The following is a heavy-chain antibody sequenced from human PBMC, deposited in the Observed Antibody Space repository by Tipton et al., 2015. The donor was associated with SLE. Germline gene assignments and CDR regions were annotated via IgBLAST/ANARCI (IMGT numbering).Heavy chain of an antibody. J-gene: IGHJ4*02. CDR2: ISYDGNNK. V-gene: IGHV3-30*04. D-gene: IGHD3-10*01. Sequence: RSLRLSCAASGFTFSGFAMHWVRQAPGKGLEWVAVISYDGNNKYYADSVKGRFTISRDNSKNTLYLQMNSLRPEDTAVYYCAAGLLWFGECYYWGQGALVTVSS. CDR3: AAGLLWFGECYY. CDR1: GFTFSGFA.